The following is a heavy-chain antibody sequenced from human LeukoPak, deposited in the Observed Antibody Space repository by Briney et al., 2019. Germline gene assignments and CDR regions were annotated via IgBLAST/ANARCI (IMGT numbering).Heavy chain of an antibody. D-gene: IGHD4-23*01. V-gene: IGHV3-48*01. CDR3: AKDLLRWSFDY. Sequence: PGGSLRLSCAASGFTFSTYSMNWVRQAPGKGLEWVSCTSSSSTTIYYADSVKGRFTISRDKSKNTLYLQMNSLRADDTAVYYCAKDLLRWSFDYWGQGTLVTVSS. CDR2: TSSSSTTI. CDR1: GFTFSTYS. J-gene: IGHJ4*02.